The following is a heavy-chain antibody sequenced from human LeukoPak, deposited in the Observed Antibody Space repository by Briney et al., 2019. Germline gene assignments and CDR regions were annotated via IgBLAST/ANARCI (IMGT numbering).Heavy chain of an antibody. CDR1: GGSISSYY. D-gene: IGHD6-13*01. J-gene: IGHJ5*02. V-gene: IGHV4-59*01. CDR2: IYYSGST. Sequence: PSGTLSLTCTVSGGSISSYYWSWIRQPPGKGLEWIGYIYYSGSTNYNPSLKSRVTISVDTSKNQFSLKLSSVTAADTAVYYCAREVSSSWYVYWFDPWGQGTLVTVSS. CDR3: AREVSSSWYVYWFDP.